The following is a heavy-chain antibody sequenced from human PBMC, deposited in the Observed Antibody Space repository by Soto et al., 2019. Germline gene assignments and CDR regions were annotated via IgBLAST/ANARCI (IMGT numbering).Heavy chain of an antibody. CDR2: ISSSSSYI. J-gene: IGHJ6*02. V-gene: IGHV3-21*01. Sequence: AXESLRLSCAASGFTFSSYSMNWVRQAPGKGLEWVSSISSSSSYIYYADSVKGRFTISRDNAKNSLYLQMDSLRAEDTAVYYCARLGINPLLDGMDVWGQGTTVTVSS. CDR3: ARLGINPLLDGMDV. D-gene: IGHD3-3*01. CDR1: GFTFSSYS.